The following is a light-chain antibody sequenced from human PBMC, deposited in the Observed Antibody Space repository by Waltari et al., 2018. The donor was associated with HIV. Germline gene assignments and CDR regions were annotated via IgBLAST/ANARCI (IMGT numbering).Light chain of an antibody. CDR2: DVT. Sequence: QSALTQPASVSGSPGQSIAISCPGTNNDAGVYKYVSWYQQHPGTAPNLVIYDVTNRPSTVSDRFSGSKSGNTASLTISGLQAEDEADYYCSSYTGTGTWVFGGGTKVTVL. CDR1: NNDAGVYKY. J-gene: IGLJ3*02. CDR3: SSYTGTGTWV. V-gene: IGLV2-14*03.